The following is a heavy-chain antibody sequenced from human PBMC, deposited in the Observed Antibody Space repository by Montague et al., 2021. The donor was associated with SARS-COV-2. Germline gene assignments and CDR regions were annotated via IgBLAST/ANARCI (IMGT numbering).Heavy chain of an antibody. J-gene: IGHJ6*02. D-gene: IGHD3-9*01. V-gene: IGHV2-70*01. Sequence: PALVKPTQTLTLTCTFSGFSLSTSGVGVGWIRQPPGKALEWLALIYWDDDKYYSTSLKTRLTISKDTSKNQVVLTMTNMDPVDTATYYCARMVTIFSLGGYYYYGMDVWGQGTTVTVSS. CDR2: IYWDDDK. CDR1: GFSLSTSGVG. CDR3: ARMVTIFSLGGYYYYGMDV.